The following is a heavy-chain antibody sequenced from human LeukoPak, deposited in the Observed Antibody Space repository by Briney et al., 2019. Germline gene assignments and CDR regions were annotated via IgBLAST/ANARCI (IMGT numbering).Heavy chain of an antibody. V-gene: IGHV3-64*01. J-gene: IGHJ6*03. Sequence: PGGSLRLSCAASGFTFNSYAMNWVRQAPGKGLEYVSAISSNGGSTYYANSVKGRFTISRDNSKNTLYLQMGSLRAEDMAVYYCASSGGGPYCSSTSCAIVGYMDVWGKGTTVTVSS. D-gene: IGHD2-2*01. CDR2: ISSNGGST. CDR1: GFTFNSYA. CDR3: ASSGGGPYCSSTSCAIVGYMDV.